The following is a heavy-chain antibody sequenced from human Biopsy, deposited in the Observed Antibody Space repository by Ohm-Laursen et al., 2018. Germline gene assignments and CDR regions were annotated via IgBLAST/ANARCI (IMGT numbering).Heavy chain of an antibody. J-gene: IGHJ6*02. D-gene: IGHD3-9*01. CDR2: IVTFFGTV. CDR1: GGSFSNYA. Sequence: ASVKVSCKFSGGSFSNYAVSWVRQAPGQGLEWMGGIVTFFGTVKYAQRFQGRLTITTDRSTDTAYMELGSLTSEDTAVYYCASQTPRNPNILTGAFHYDMAVWGQGTTVTVSS. V-gene: IGHV1-69*05. CDR3: ASQTPRNPNILTGAFHYDMAV.